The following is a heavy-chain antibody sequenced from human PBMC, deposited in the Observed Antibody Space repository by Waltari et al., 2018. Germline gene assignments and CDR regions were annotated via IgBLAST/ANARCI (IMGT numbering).Heavy chain of an antibody. D-gene: IGHD2-15*01. CDR1: GGTSRRYA. CDR3: ARRYCSGGSCLDAFDI. V-gene: IGHV1-69*05. Sequence: QVQLVQSGAEVKKPGSSVKVSCKDSGGTSRRYAISWVRQAPGQGLEWMGGIIPIFGTANYAQKFQGRVTITTDESTSTAYMELSSLRSEDTAVYYCARRYCSGGSCLDAFDIWGQGTMVTVSS. CDR2: IIPIFGTA. J-gene: IGHJ3*02.